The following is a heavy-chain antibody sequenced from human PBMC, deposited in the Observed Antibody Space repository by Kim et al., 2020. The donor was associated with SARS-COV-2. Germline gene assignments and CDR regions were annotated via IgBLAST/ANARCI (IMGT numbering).Heavy chain of an antibody. J-gene: IGHJ3*02. CDR1: GYSFTSYW. CDR3: ARHVAYSSSWFDAAFDI. CDR2: IYPGDSDT. Sequence: GESLKISCKGSGYSFTSYWIGWVRQMPGKGLEWMGIIYPGDSDTRYSPSFQGQVTISADKSISTAYLQWSSLKASDTAMYYCARHVAYSSSWFDAAFDIWGQGTMVTVSS. V-gene: IGHV5-51*01. D-gene: IGHD6-13*01.